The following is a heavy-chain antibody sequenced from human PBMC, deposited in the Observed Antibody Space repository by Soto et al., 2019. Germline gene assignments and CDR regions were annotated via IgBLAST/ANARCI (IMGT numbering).Heavy chain of an antibody. D-gene: IGHD1-26*01. CDR1: GFTFSSAW. CDR3: SRDRSGIEGATPD. Sequence: EVQLVESGGGLVNPGGSLRLSCAVSGFTFSSAWMTWVRQAPGKGLEWVGRIRTKANKYATAYAESVKGRFTISREDSKNTAYLQMNSLETEDTAVYYCSRDRSGIEGATPDWGQGTLVTVSS. J-gene: IGHJ4*02. CDR2: IRTKANKYAT. V-gene: IGHV3-73*01.